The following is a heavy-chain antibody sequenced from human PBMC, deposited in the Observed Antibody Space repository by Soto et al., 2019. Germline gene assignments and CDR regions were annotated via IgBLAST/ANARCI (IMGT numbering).Heavy chain of an antibody. CDR1: GGSFSGYY. J-gene: IGHJ4*02. Sequence: SETLSLTCAVYGGSFSGYYWSWIRQHPGKGLEWIGYIYYSGSTYYNPSLKSRVTISVDTSKNQFSLKLSSVTAADTAVYYCARGSAVTYFDYWGQGTLVTVSS. CDR2: IYYSGST. CDR3: ARGSAVTYFDY. D-gene: IGHD4-17*01. V-gene: IGHV4-31*11.